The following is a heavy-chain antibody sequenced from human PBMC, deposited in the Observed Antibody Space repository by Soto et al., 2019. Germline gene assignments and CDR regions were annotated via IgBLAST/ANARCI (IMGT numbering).Heavy chain of an antibody. J-gene: IGHJ4*02. CDR3: ASDFTVTRAFDY. D-gene: IGHD4-4*01. V-gene: IGHV3-21*01. Sequence: PGGSLRLSCAASGFTSSSYSMNWVRQAPGKGLEWVSSISSISIYIYYADSVKGRFTISRDNAKNSLYLQMNSLRAEDTAVYYCASDFTVTRAFDYWGQGTLVTVSS. CDR1: GFTSSSYS. CDR2: ISSISIYI.